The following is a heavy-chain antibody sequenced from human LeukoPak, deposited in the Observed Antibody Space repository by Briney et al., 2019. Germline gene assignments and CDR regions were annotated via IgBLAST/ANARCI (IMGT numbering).Heavy chain of an antibody. CDR3: ARGSSITIFGVVIFPDAFDI. Sequence: ASVKVSCKASGYTFTSYDINWVRQATGQGLEWMGWMNPNSGNTGYAQKFQGRVTMTRNTSISTAYVELSSLRSEDTAVYYCARGSSITIFGVVIFPDAFDIWGQGTMVTVSS. D-gene: IGHD3-3*01. CDR2: MNPNSGNT. CDR1: GYTFTSYD. V-gene: IGHV1-8*02. J-gene: IGHJ3*02.